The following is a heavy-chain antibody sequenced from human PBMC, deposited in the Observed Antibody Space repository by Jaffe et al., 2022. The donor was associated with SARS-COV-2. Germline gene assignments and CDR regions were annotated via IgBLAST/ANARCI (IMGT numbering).Heavy chain of an antibody. CDR1: GGSISSDTYY. CDR3: ARVRGWKRTSSYYYGMDV. Sequence: QVQLQESGPGLVRPSQTLSLTCTVSGGSISSDTYYWSWIRQPAGKGLEWVGLIYTSGSTNYNPSLKSRVIMSLDTSKNQFSLKLTSVTAADTAVYYCARVRGWKRTSSYYYGMDVWGQGTTVTVS. D-gene: IGHD2-2*01. CDR2: IYTSGST. V-gene: IGHV4-61*02. J-gene: IGHJ6*02.